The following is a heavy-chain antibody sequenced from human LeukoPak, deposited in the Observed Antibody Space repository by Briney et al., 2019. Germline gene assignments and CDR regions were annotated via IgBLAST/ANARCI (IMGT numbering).Heavy chain of an antibody. CDR3: ARGARLTYSSATRDYYVFDH. CDR1: GYTFTGYY. V-gene: IGHV1-2*02. D-gene: IGHD3-22*01. Sequence: ASVTVSCTASGYTFTGYYIHWVRQAPGQGLEWMGWINPKSGGTKYAQKVQGRATMTRDRPISTGILELSRLRSDHTAVYYCARGARLTYSSATRDYYVFDHWGQGTLVPVSS. J-gene: IGHJ4*02. CDR2: INPKSGGT.